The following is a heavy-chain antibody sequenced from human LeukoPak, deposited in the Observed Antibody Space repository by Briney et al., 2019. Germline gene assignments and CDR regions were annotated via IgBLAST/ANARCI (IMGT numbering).Heavy chain of an antibody. V-gene: IGHV3-23*01. CDR3: AKARYFDY. Sequence: GGSLRLSCAASAFTFSSYAMSWVPQAPGKGWEWVSAVNGSGGSTYYAASVKGRFTISRDNSKNTLYLQMDSLRAEDTAVYYCAKARYFDYWGQGTLVTVSS. CDR2: VNGSGGST. CDR1: AFTFSSYA. J-gene: IGHJ4*02.